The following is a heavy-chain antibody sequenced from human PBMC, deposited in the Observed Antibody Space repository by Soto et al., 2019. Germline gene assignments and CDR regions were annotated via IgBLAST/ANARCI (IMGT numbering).Heavy chain of an antibody. Sequence: SETLSLTCSVSTGSMMTYYWTWIRQPPGKGLEWIGQISHTGRTKYNPSLESRVTISVDTSRKQFSLKLTSVTAADTALYYCARDDTTGLFDFWGQGTLVTVSS. V-gene: IGHV4-59*01. D-gene: IGHD4-17*01. J-gene: IGHJ4*02. CDR1: TGSMMTYY. CDR3: ARDDTTGLFDF. CDR2: ISHTGRT.